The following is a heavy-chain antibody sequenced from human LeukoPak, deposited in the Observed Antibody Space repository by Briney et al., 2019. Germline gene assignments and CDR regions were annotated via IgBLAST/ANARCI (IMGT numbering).Heavy chain of an antibody. J-gene: IGHJ6*02. Sequence: GGSLRLSCSASGFTFSSYAMHWVRQAQGKGLEYVSAISSNGGSTYYADSVKGRFTISRDNFKNTLYLQMSSLRAEDTAVYYCVKAVGAKGDYYYYYGMDVWGQGTTVAVSS. CDR3: VKAVGAKGDYYYYYGMDV. CDR2: ISSNGGST. CDR1: GFTFSSYA. D-gene: IGHD1-26*01. V-gene: IGHV3-64D*09.